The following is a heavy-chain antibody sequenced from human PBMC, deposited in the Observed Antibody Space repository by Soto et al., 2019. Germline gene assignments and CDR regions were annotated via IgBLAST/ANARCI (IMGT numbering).Heavy chain of an antibody. V-gene: IGHV3-74*01. CDR2: IKSDGSTI. Sequence: GGSLRLSCAASGFTFSTYWMHWVRQPPGKGLVWVSHIKSDGSTIRYADSVKGRFTISRDNAKNTLYLQMDSLTGEDTAVYYCVRGGGEFQMDSWFDPWGQGTLVTVSS. CDR1: GFTFSTYW. CDR3: VRGGGEFQMDSWFDP. J-gene: IGHJ5*02. D-gene: IGHD3-10*01.